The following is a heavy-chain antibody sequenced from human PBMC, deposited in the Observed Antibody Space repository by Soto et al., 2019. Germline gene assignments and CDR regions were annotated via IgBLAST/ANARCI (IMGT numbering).Heavy chain of an antibody. V-gene: IGHV3-21*01. Sequence: GGSLRLSCAASGVTFSSYSMNWVRKAPGKGLEWVSSISSSSSYIYYADSVKGRFTISRDNAKNPLYLQSNSLRADDTAVYYCARDSASGYSYNMVDWGKGSTDTGS. CDR3: ARDSASGYSYNMVD. J-gene: IGHJ6*03. CDR1: GVTFSSYS. D-gene: IGHD3-10*01. CDR2: ISSSSSYI.